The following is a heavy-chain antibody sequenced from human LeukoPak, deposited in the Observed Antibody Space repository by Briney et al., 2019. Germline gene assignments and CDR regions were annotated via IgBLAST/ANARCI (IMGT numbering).Heavy chain of an antibody. CDR2: SDPEDGET. CDR3: ATSPSGSLRGHFWGSYRRKDPFDY. D-gene: IGHD3-16*02. Sequence: ASVKVSCKVSGYTLTELSMHWVRQAPGKGLEWMGGSDPEDGETIYAQKFQGRVTMTEDTSTDTAYMELSSLRSEDTAVYYCATSPSGSLRGHFWGSYRRKDPFDYWGQGTLVTVSS. V-gene: IGHV1-24*01. J-gene: IGHJ4*02. CDR1: GYTLTELS.